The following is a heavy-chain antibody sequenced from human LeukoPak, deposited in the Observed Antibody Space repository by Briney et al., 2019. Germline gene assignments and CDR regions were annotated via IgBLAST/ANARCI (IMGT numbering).Heavy chain of an antibody. V-gene: IGHV3-30-3*01. CDR1: GFTFSSYA. CDR2: ISYDGSNK. J-gene: IGHJ4*02. D-gene: IGHD6-13*01. Sequence: GGSLRLSCAASGFTFSSYAMHWVRQAPGKGLEWVAVISYDGSNKYYADSVKGRFTISRDNSKNTLYLQMNSLRAEDTAVYYCARASSDYWGQGTLVTVSS. CDR3: ARASSDY.